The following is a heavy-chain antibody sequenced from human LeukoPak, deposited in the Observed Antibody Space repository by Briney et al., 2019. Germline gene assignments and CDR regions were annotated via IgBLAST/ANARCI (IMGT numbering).Heavy chain of an antibody. D-gene: IGHD2-2*01. CDR1: GFTFSSYA. J-gene: IGHJ4*02. CDR2: ISYDGSNK. Sequence: GGSLRLSCAASGFTFSSYAMHWVRQAPGKGLEWVAVISYDGSNKYYADSVKGRFTISRDNSKNTLYLQMNSLRAEDTAVYYCARDPYCSSTSCYGHFDYWGQGTLVTVSS. CDR3: ARDPYCSSTSCYGHFDY. V-gene: IGHV3-30-3*01.